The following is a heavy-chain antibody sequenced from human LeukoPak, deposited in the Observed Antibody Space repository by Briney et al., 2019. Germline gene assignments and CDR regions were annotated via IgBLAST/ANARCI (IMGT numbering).Heavy chain of an antibody. CDR2: ISAYNGNT. Sequence: ASVKVSCKASGYTFTSYGISWVRQAPGQGLEWMGWISAYNGNTNYAQKLQGRVTMTTDTSTSTAYMELRSLRSDDTAVYYCASLNYYGSGSYYNTPFDYWGQGTLVTVSS. CDR3: ASLNYYGSGSYYNTPFDY. J-gene: IGHJ4*02. D-gene: IGHD3-10*01. CDR1: GYTFTSYG. V-gene: IGHV1-18*01.